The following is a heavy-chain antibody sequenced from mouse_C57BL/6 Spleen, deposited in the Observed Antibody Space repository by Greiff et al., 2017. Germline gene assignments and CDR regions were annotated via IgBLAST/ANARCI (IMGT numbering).Heavy chain of an antibody. D-gene: IGHD2-3*01. Sequence: VQLQQSGPELVKPGASVKISCKASGYSFTGYYMNWVKQSPEKSLEWIGEINPSTGGTTYNQKFKAKATLTVDKSSSTAYMQLKSLTSEDSAVYYCARKGGGYFYAMDYWGQGTSVTVSS. V-gene: IGHV1-42*01. CDR2: INPSTGGT. CDR1: GYSFTGYY. CDR3: ARKGGGYFYAMDY. J-gene: IGHJ4*01.